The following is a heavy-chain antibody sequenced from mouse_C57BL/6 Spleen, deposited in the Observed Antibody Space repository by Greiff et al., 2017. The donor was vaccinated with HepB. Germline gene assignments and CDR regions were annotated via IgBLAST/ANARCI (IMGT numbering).Heavy chain of an antibody. Sequence: EVKLVESGGGLVKPGGSLKLSCAASGFTFSDYGMHWVRQAPEKGLEWVAYISSGSSTIYYADTVKGRFTISRDNAKNTLFLQMTSLRSEDTAMYYCARPDYDYEGMDYWGQGTSVTVSS. V-gene: IGHV5-17*01. CDR1: GFTFSDYG. D-gene: IGHD2-4*01. J-gene: IGHJ4*01. CDR2: ISSGSSTI. CDR3: ARPDYDYEGMDY.